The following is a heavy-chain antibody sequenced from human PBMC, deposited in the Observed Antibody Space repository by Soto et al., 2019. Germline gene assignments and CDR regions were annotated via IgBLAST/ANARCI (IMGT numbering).Heavy chain of an antibody. D-gene: IGHD3-10*01. Sequence: PXGSLRLSCAASGFTFINAWMSWVRQAPGKGLEWVGRIKSKTDGGTTDYLAPVKGRFSISRDDSKNTLYLQMNSLKTEDTAVYYCTPGTPFDHWGQGTLVTVSS. CDR3: TPGTPFDH. V-gene: IGHV3-15*01. CDR1: GFTFINAW. J-gene: IGHJ4*02. CDR2: IKSKTDGGTT.